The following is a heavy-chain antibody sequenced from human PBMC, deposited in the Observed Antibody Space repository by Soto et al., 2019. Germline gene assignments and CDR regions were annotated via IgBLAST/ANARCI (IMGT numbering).Heavy chain of an antibody. J-gene: IGHJ6*02. D-gene: IGHD3-10*01. Sequence: GGSLRLSCAASGFTFSSYAMSWVRQAPGKGLEWVSAISGSGGSTYYADSVKGRFTISRENAKNTLYLQMNSLRVEDTAVYYCLRDSSEVGLQGVYYYRMDVWGQGTTVTVSS. CDR3: LRDSSEVGLQGVYYYRMDV. CDR2: ISGSGGST. CDR1: GFTFSSYA. V-gene: IGHV3-23*01.